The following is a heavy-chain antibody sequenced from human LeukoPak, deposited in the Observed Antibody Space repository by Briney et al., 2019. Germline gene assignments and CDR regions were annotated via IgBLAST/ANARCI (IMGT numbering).Heavy chain of an antibody. CDR3: AKDLVRGYSYGDY. J-gene: IGHJ4*02. V-gene: IGHV3-30*18. CDR1: GFTFSSYG. Sequence: GRSLRLSCAASGFTFSSYGMHWVRQAPGKGLEWVAVISYDGSNKYYADSVKGRFTISRDNSKNMLYLQMNSLRAEDTAVYYCAKDLVRGYSYGDYWGQGTLVTVSS. D-gene: IGHD5-18*01. CDR2: ISYDGSNK.